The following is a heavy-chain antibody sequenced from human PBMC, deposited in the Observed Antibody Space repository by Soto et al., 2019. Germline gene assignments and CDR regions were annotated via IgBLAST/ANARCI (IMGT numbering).Heavy chain of an antibody. V-gene: IGHV3-11*01. J-gene: IGHJ4*02. CDR1: GYTFSDYY. CDR2: IDTSGTKI. CDR3: AMHYDMWSGYLSPVDY. D-gene: IGHD3-3*01. Sequence: QVQLVESGGDLVKPGGSLRLSCAASGYTFSDYYMSWIRQAPGKGLEWISYIDTSGTKIYYADSVKGRFTITRDNAKNSLYLEMNSLRDEDTAVYYCAMHYDMWSGYLSPVDYWGQGTLVTVSS.